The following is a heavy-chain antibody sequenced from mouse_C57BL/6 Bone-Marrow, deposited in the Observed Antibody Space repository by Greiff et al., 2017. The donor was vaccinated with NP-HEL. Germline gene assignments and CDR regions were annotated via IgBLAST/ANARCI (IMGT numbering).Heavy chain of an antibody. CDR3: ARSGSSLYYFDY. Sequence: VKLVESGAELVRPGTSVKMSCKASGYTFTNYWIGWAKQRPGHGLEWIGDIYPGGGYTNYNEKFKGKATLTADKSSSTAYMQFSSLTSEDSAIYYCARSGSSLYYFDYWGQGTTLTVSS. J-gene: IGHJ2*01. CDR1: GYTFTNYW. D-gene: IGHD1-1*01. V-gene: IGHV1-63*01. CDR2: IYPGGGYT.